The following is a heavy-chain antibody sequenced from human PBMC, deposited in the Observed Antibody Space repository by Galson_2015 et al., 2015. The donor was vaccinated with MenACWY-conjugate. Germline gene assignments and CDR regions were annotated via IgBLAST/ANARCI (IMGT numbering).Heavy chain of an antibody. CDR2: INHSGST. V-gene: IGHV4-34*01. J-gene: IGHJ4*02. CDR1: GGSFSGYY. Sequence: ATLSLTCAVYGGSFSGYYWSWIRQPPGKGLEWIGEINHSGSTNYNPSLKSRVTISVDTSKNQFSLKLSSVTAADTAVYYCASRGDSIYGDYDGDYWGQGTLVTVSS. CDR3: ASRGDSIYGDYDGDY. D-gene: IGHD4-17*01.